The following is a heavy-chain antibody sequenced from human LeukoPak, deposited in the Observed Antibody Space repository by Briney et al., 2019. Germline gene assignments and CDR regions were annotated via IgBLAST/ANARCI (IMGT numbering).Heavy chain of an antibody. D-gene: IGHD3/OR15-3a*01. CDR3: ARTLPIIIFGPVTLLDF. V-gene: IGHV3-21*01. Sequence: GGSLRLSCAVSGFTFNYYGMNWVRQAPGKGLEWVSSISSDGTYIYYADSVKGRFTISRDTAKKSLYLHMNSLSVEDTAIYYCARTLPIIIFGPVTLLDFWGQGVLVAVSS. CDR2: ISSDGTYI. CDR1: GFTFNYYG. J-gene: IGHJ4*02.